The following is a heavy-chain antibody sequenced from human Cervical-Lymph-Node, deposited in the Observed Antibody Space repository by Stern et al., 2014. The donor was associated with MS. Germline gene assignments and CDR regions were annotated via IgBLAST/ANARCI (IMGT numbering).Heavy chain of an antibody. J-gene: IGHJ4*02. D-gene: IGHD6-13*01. CDR2: INPNSGGT. CDR1: GYTFTAYY. V-gene: IGHV1-2*06. Sequence: QVQLVESGAEVKKPGASVKVSCKASGYTFTAYYLHWVRQAPGQGLEWMGRINPNSGGTNYAQKLQGRVTMTRDTSISTAYMELRRLRSDDTALYYCASYSPSVAYWGQGTLVTVSS. CDR3: ASYSPSVAY.